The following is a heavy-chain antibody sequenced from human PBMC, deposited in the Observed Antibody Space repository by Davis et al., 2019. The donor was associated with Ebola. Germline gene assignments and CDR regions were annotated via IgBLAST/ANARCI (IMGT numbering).Heavy chain of an antibody. V-gene: IGHV1-69*04. CDR2: IIPMFGCT. D-gene: IGHD5-24*01. Sequence: SVKVSCKASGYTFTSYGISWVRQAPGQGLEWMGRIIPMFGCTNYAQQFQGRATITADKSTSTAYMELSSLRSEDTAVYYCARDGYNSMEYGMDVWGQGTTVTVSS. CDR1: GYTFTSYG. CDR3: ARDGYNSMEYGMDV. J-gene: IGHJ6*02.